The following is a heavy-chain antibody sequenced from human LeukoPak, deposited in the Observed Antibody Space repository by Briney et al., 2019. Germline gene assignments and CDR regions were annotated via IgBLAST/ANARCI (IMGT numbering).Heavy chain of an antibody. V-gene: IGHV4-59*11. D-gene: IGHD2-15*01. J-gene: IGHJ1*01. CDR2: IYYSGST. Sequence: SETLSLTCTVSGGSISSHYWSWIRQPPPKGLEWIGYIYYSGSTNYNPSLKSRVTISVDTSKNQFSLKLSSVTAADTAVYYCANGYCSGGSCYPEYFQHWGQGTQVTVSS. CDR1: GGSISSHY. CDR3: ANGYCSGGSCYPEYFQH.